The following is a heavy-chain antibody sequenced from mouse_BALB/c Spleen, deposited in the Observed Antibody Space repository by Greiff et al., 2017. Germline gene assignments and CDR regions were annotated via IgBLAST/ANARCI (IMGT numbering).Heavy chain of an antibody. D-gene: IGHD2-3*01. V-gene: IGHV5-6-5*01. CDR1: GFTFSSYA. Sequence: DVKLVESGGGLVKPGGSLKLSCAASGFTFSSYAMSWVRQTPEKRLEWVASISSGGSTYYPDSVKGRFTISRDNARNILYLQMSRLRSEDTAMYYCAREDGYYENYAMDYWGQGTSVTVAS. CDR3: AREDGYYENYAMDY. J-gene: IGHJ4*01. CDR2: ISSGGST.